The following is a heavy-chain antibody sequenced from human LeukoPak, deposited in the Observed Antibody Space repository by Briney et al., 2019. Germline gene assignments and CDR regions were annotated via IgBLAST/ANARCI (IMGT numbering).Heavy chain of an antibody. D-gene: IGHD6-13*01. CDR3: AKDFGPEGGIAAAATPFDY. V-gene: IGHV3-9*03. CDR1: GFTFDDYA. CDR2: ISWNSGSI. Sequence: PGRSLRLSCAASGFTFDDYAMHWVRRAPGKGLEWVSGISWNSGSIGYADSVKGRFTISRDNAKNSLYLQMHSLRAEDMALYYCAKDFGPEGGIAAAATPFDYWGQGTLVTVSS. J-gene: IGHJ4*02.